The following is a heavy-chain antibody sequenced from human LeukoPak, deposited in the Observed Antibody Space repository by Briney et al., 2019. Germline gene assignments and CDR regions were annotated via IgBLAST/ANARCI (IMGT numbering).Heavy chain of an antibody. CDR2: IYHSGST. Sequence: SETLSLTCAVSGGSISSSNWWSWVRQPPGKGLEWIGEIYHSGSTNYNPSLKSRVTISVDKSKNQFSLKLSSVTAADTAVYYCARDNYYGSGRKFDPWGQGTLVTVSS. D-gene: IGHD3-10*01. CDR3: ARDNYYGSGRKFDP. CDR1: GGSISSSNW. V-gene: IGHV4-4*02. J-gene: IGHJ5*02.